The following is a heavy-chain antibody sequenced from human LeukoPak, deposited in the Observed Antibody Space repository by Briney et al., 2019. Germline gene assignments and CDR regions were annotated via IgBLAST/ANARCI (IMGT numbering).Heavy chain of an antibody. V-gene: IGHV4-61*01. Sequence: PSETLSLTCTVSGGSVSSGSYYWSWIRQPPGKGLEWIGYIYYSGSTNYNPSLKSRVTISVDTSKNQFSLKLSSVTAADTAVYYCARDWVGATTGLDYWGQGTLVTVSS. CDR1: GGSVSSGSYY. J-gene: IGHJ4*02. D-gene: IGHD1-26*01. CDR3: ARDWVGATTGLDY. CDR2: IYYSGST.